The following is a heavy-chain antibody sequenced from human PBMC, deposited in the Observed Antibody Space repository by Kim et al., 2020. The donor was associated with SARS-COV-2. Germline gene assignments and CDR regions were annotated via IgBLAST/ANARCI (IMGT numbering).Heavy chain of an antibody. CDR2: ISISSSTM. Sequence: GGSLILSCAASGFDFSSYSMNWVRQAPGKGLECISYISISSSTMYYADSVKGRFTISRDNAKNSLYLQMNSLRDEDTAVYYCASDVSGFEPFHERGEYWRRRPRDCVSTDSTSRPSVFPLALCSRRACEGTGALGCLV. V-gene: IGHV3-48*02. CDR3: ASDVSGFEPFHERGEYWRRRPRDCVSTDSTSRPSVFPLALCSRRACEGT. J-gene: IGHJ1*01. D-gene: IGHD3-16*01. CDR1: GFDFSSYS.